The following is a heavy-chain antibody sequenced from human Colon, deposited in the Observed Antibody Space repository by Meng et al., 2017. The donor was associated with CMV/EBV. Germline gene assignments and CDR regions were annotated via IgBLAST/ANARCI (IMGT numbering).Heavy chain of an antibody. Sequence: RQLGGRYMKPSETMALMCAVYGESFSGYYCTWIRQTPGRGLEWIGESYYTGSTPYSPSLKSRVTISLDTSKNQFSLKLNSVTAADTAVYYCARATKSSCWEVLDYWGHGTLVTVSS. CDR3: ARATKSSCWEVLDY. V-gene: IGHV4-34*01. J-gene: IGHJ4*01. CDR1: GESFSGYY. CDR2: SYYTGST. D-gene: IGHD2-2*01.